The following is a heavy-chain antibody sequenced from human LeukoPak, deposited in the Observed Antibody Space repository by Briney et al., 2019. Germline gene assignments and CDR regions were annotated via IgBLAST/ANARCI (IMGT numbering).Heavy chain of an antibody. J-gene: IGHJ4*02. V-gene: IGHV1-69*02. CDR3: ARVGGEYPYYFDY. CDR1: GGTFSRYT. D-gene: IGHD3-16*01. CDR2: IIPILGIA. Sequence: ASVKVSCKASGGTFSRYTISWVRQAPGQGLEWMGRIIPILGIANYAQKFQGRVTITADKSTSTAYMELSSLRSEDTAVYYCARVGGEYPYYFDYWGQGTLVTVSS.